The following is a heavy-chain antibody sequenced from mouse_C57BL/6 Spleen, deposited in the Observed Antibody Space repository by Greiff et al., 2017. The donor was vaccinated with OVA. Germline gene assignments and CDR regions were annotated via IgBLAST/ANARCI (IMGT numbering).Heavy chain of an antibody. D-gene: IGHD1-1*01. CDR3: ARHRGSPYAMDD. J-gene: IGHJ4*01. CDR1: GFTFSDYG. Sequence: EVKLMESGGGLVQPGGSLKLSCAASGFTFSDYGMAWVRQAPRKGPEWVAFISNLAYSIYYADTVTGRFTISRENAKNTLYLEMSSLRSEDTAMYYCARHRGSPYAMDDWGQGTSVTVSS. CDR2: ISNLAYSI. V-gene: IGHV5-15*01.